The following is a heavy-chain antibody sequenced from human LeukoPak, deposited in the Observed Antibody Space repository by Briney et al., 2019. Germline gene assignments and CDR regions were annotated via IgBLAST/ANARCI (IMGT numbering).Heavy chain of an antibody. Sequence: SQTLSLTCTVSGGSISSGNYYWRWIRQPAGKGLEWIGRIYTSGSTNYNPSLKSRVTISVDTSKNQFSLKLSSMTAADTAVYYCARRIDYWGQGTLVTVSS. CDR2: IYTSGST. V-gene: IGHV4-61*02. J-gene: IGHJ4*02. CDR1: GGSISSGNYY. CDR3: ARRIDY.